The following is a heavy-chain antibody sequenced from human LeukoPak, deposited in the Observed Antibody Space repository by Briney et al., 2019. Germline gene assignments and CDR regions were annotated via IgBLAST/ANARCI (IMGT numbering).Heavy chain of an antibody. CDR2: ISSSSSYI. CDR3: ARVDIVVVPAAIRGGSDY. D-gene: IGHD2-2*01. CDR1: GFTFSSYS. V-gene: IGHV3-21*01. Sequence: NPGGSLRLSCAASGFTFSSYSMNWVRQAPGKGLEWVSSISSSSSYIHYADSVKGRFTISRDNAKNSLYLQMNSLRAEDTAVYYCARVDIVVVPAAIRGGSDYWGQGTLVTVSS. J-gene: IGHJ4*02.